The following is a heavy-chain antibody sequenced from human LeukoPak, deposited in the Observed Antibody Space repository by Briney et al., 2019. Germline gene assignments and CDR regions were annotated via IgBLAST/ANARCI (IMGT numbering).Heavy chain of an antibody. D-gene: IGHD1-1*01. CDR1: GFTFNNYA. CDR2: IGAGGTYA. Sequence: PGGSLRLSCAASGFTFNNYAMNWVRQAPGEGLQWVSGIGAGGTYAYYADSVKGRSTISRDNSKNTLYLQMNSLRDEDTAVYYCARDQGTSTTAPKRKGRFDPWGQGTLVTVSS. J-gene: IGHJ5*02. V-gene: IGHV3-23*01. CDR3: ARDQGTSTTAPKRKGRFDP.